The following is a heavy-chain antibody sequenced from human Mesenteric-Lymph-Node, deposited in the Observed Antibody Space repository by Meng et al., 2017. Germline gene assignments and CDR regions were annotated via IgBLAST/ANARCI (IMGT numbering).Heavy chain of an antibody. CDR1: GDTFSNYA. Sequence: SVKVSCKTSGDTFSNYAISWVRQAPGQGLEWMGGIIPIFGTANYAQKFQGRVTITADESTSTAYMELSSLRSEDTAVYYCAIVYDSSGYYSSYWGQGTLVTVSS. CDR3: AIVYDSSGYYSSY. D-gene: IGHD3-22*01. J-gene: IGHJ4*02. V-gene: IGHV1-69*13. CDR2: IIPIFGTA.